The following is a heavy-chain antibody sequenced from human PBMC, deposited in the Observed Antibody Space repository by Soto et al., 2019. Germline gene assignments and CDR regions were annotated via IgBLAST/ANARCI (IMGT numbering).Heavy chain of an antibody. CDR1: GFTFSDYY. CDR2: ISSSSSYT. J-gene: IGHJ6*02. V-gene: IGHV3-11*06. Sequence: PGGSLRLSCAASGFTFSDYYMSWIRQAPGKGLEWVSYISSSSSYTNYADSVKGRFTISRDNAKNSLYLQMNSLRAEDTAVYYCARDVGVSEQWLPQDYGMDVWGQGTTVTVSS. D-gene: IGHD6-19*01. CDR3: ARDVGVSEQWLPQDYGMDV.